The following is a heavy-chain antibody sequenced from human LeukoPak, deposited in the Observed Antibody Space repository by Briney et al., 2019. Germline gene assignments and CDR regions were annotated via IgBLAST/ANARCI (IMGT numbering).Heavy chain of an antibody. CDR1: GFTFSSYA. CDR2: ISGSGGST. D-gene: IGHD6-19*01. Sequence: GGSLRLSCAASGFTFSSYAMSWVRQAPGKGLEWVSAISGSGGSTYYADSVKGRFTISRDNPKNTLYLQMNSLRAEDTAVYYCAKWFSSGWYLYFDYWGQGTLVTVSS. J-gene: IGHJ4*02. V-gene: IGHV3-23*01. CDR3: AKWFSSGWYLYFDY.